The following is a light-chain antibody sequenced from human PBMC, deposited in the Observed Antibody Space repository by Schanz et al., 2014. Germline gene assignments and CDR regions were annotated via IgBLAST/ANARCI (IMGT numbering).Light chain of an antibody. CDR1: SSDVGGYNY. Sequence: QSALTQPASVSGSPGQSITISCTGTSSDVGGYNYVSWYQQHPGKAPKLMIYDVSKRPSGVPDRFSGSKSGNTASLTISGLQTDDEADYYCCSFVGSWVFGGGTKLTVL. CDR2: DVS. V-gene: IGLV2-11*01. CDR3: CSFVGSWV. J-gene: IGLJ3*02.